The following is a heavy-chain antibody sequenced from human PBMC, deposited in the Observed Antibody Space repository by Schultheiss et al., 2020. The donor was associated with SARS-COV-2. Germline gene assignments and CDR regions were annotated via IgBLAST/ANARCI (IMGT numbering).Heavy chain of an antibody. V-gene: IGHV3-48*03. CDR1: GFTFSSYE. D-gene: IGHD2-15*01. J-gene: IGHJ4*02. CDR2: ISSSGSTI. CDR3: ARESGYCSGGSCYSLWGFDY. Sequence: GGSLRLSCAASGFTFSSYEMNWVRQAPGKGLEWVSYISSSGSTIYYADSVKGRFTISRDNAKNSLYLQMNSLRAEDTAVYYCARESGYCSGGSCYSLWGFDYWGQGTLVTVSS.